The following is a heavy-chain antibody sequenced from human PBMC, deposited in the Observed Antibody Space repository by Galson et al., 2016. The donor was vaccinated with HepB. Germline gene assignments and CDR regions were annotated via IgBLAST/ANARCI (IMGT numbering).Heavy chain of an antibody. CDR1: GGSLSTYY. CDR2: VYYSGNT. D-gene: IGHD6-13*01. CDR3: ARPQQLPRKDNYYYYDMDV. V-gene: IGHV4-59*01. Sequence: SETLSLTCTVSGGSLSTYYWSWIRQPPGKGLEWIGYVYYSGNTNYNPSLKSPITISVDTSKNQFSLKLSSVTAADTAVYYCARPQQLPRKDNYYYYDMDVWGQGTTVTVSS. J-gene: IGHJ6*02.